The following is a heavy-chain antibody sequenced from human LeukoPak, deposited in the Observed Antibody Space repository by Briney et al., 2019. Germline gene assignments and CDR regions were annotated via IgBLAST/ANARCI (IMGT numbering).Heavy chain of an antibody. J-gene: IGHJ5*02. D-gene: IGHD3-3*01. CDR2: ISSSSSTI. Sequence: GGSLRLSCAASGFTFSSYSMNWVRQAPGKGLEWVSYISSSSSTIYYADSVKGRFTISRDNAKNSLYLQMNSLRAEDTAVYFCASGNFGVIIMNWFDPWGQGTLVTVSS. CDR1: GFTFSSYS. V-gene: IGHV3-48*01. CDR3: ASGNFGVIIMNWFDP.